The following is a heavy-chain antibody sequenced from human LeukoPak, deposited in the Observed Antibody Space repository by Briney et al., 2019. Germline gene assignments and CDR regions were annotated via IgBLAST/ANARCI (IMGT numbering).Heavy chain of an antibody. CDR1: GFTFSDYW. CDR3: AAERWLQSDDAFDI. V-gene: IGHV3-74*03. D-gene: IGHD5-24*01. Sequence: GGSLRLSCDVSGFTFSDYWMHWVRQAPGKGLEWVSRSNKDGSGTTYADFVKRRFTVSRDNAKNTLHLQMNSLRAEDTAVYYCAAERWLQSDDAFDIWGQGTMVTVSS. CDR2: SNKDGSGT. J-gene: IGHJ3*02.